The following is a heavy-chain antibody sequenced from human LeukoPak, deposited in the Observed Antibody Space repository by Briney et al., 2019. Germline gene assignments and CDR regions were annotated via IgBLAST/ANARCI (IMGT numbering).Heavy chain of an antibody. V-gene: IGHV3-30*02. Sequence: GGSLRLSCAASGFTFSTYGMHWVRQAPGKGLEWVSFIRYVGINKYYADSVKGRFTISRDNSKNTLYLQMNSLRPEDTAVYYCARDTGTSYSGYDSWGKGTTVTVSS. J-gene: IGHJ6*04. CDR2: IRYVGINK. CDR3: ARDTGTSYSGYDS. CDR1: GFTFSTYG. D-gene: IGHD5-12*01.